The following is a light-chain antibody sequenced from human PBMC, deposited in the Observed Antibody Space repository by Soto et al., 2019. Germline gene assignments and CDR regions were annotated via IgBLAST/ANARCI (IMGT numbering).Light chain of an antibody. J-gene: IGKJ1*01. CDR3: QQYNSYWT. CDR2: DAS. Sequence: DIQISPSPSSLSAYGRYRVTITCRASQSISSWLAWYQQKPGKAPKLLIYDASSLESGVPSRFSGSGSGTEFTLTISSLQPDDFATYYCQQYNSYWTFGQGTKVDTK. V-gene: IGKV1-5*01. CDR1: QSISSW.